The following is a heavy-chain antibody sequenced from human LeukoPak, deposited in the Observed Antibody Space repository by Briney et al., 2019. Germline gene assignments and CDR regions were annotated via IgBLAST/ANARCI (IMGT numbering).Heavy chain of an antibody. V-gene: IGHV4-31*03. D-gene: IGHD6-19*01. CDR1: GGSISSGGYY. J-gene: IGHJ4*02. CDR2: IYYSGST. CDR3: ARQYSSGWLRALDY. Sequence: PSETLCLTCTVSGGSISSGGYYWSWIRQHPEKGLEWIGNIYYSGSTYFNPSLKSRVTISVDTSKNQFSLKLSSVTAADTAVYYCARQYSSGWLRALDYWGQGTLVTVSS.